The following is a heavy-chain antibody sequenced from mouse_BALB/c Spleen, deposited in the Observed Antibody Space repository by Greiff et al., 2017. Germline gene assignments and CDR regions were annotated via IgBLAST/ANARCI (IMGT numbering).Heavy chain of an antibody. CDR2: INSNGGST. Sequence: EVKLVESGGGLVQPGGSLKLSCAASGFTFSSYGMSWVRQTPDKRLELVATINSNGGSTYYPDSVKGRFTISRDNAKNTLYLQMSRLKSEDTAMYYCARDLYGYGFDYWGQGTTLTVSS. CDR3: ARDLYGYGFDY. D-gene: IGHD1-2*01. V-gene: IGHV5-6-3*01. CDR1: GFTFSSYG. J-gene: IGHJ2*01.